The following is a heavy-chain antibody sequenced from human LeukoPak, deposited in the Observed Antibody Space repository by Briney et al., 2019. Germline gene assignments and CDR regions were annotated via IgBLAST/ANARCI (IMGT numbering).Heavy chain of an antibody. CDR3: AKDSHIWVPLMLYYFDY. J-gene: IGHJ4*02. Sequence: GGSLRLSCAASGFNFKIYAMSWVRQAPGKGLEWVSTIGGSDGSTFYADSVKVRFTISRDNSKNTVYLQLNSLRVEDTAVYYCAKDSHIWVPLMLYYFDYWGQGMLVTVSS. V-gene: IGHV3-23*01. CDR1: GFNFKIYA. D-gene: IGHD3-16*01. CDR2: IGGSDGST.